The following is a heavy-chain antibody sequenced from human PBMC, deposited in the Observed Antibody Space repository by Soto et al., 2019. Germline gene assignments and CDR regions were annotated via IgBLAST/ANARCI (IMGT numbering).Heavy chain of an antibody. Sequence: QVQLQESGPGLVEPSQTLSLTCSVSGDSISSGGYYWSWIRQHPGKDLEWIGYMSSSGSTYYNPSLKSRLTISIDASKNQFSLKLSSVTAADTAVYYCAREYSYGHDYWGQGTRVTVSS. D-gene: IGHD5-18*01. J-gene: IGHJ4*02. CDR2: MSSSGST. V-gene: IGHV4-31*02. CDR3: AREYSYGHDY. CDR1: GDSISSGGYY.